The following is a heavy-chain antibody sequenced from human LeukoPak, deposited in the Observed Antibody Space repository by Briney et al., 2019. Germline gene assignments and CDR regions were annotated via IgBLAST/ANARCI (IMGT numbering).Heavy chain of an antibody. CDR2: IYSGGST. V-gene: IGHV3-53*01. CDR3: AKGYDYAYEY. CDR1: GSTVSSSY. Sequence: GGSLRLSCAASGSTVSSSYMSWVRQAPGKGLEWVPLIYSGGSTYYAASVKGRFTISRDNSKNKLYLQMNSLRPEDTAVYYCAKGYDYAYEYWGQGTLVTVSS. D-gene: IGHD5-18*01. J-gene: IGHJ4*02.